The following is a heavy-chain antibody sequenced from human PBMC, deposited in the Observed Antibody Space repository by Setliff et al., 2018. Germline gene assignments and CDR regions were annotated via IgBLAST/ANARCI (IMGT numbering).Heavy chain of an antibody. CDR3: ATMMSTGVGGRGYLVN. CDR2: LHPSEGP. CDR1: SSSITSAYS. Sequence: PSETLSLTCSVSSSSITSAYSRAWIRQTPGKGLEWIGTLHPSEGPSYNPSLRSRVTLSQDTSYNQFSLNLNSVTAADAAVYYCATMMSTGVGGRGYLVNWGQGTLVTVSS. D-gene: IGHD2-15*01. V-gene: IGHV4-38-2*02. J-gene: IGHJ4*02.